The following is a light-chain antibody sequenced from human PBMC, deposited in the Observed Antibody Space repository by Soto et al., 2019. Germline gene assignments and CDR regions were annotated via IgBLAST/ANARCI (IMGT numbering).Light chain of an antibody. CDR3: QQYDSLPLT. Sequence: DIQMTQSPSSLSASVGDRITITCQASQDINNDLNSYQERPGKAPKLLIYDTSNLETGVPSRFSGSGSETEFTFTISRLQPEDVATYYCQQYDSLPLTFGEGTKVEIK. V-gene: IGKV1-33*01. CDR2: DTS. J-gene: IGKJ4*01. CDR1: QDINND.